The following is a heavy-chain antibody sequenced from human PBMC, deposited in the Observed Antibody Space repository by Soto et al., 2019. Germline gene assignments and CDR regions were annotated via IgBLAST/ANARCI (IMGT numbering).Heavy chain of an antibody. V-gene: IGHV1-46*01. CDR1: GYTFTNYY. CDR2: VNPSSGST. CDR3: AKGSSGSYLNWFGP. D-gene: IGHD1-26*01. Sequence: ASVKVSCKTSGYTFTNYYIHWVRQAPGQGLEWMGIVNPSSGSTSYPQKFQGRVTMTRDTSTSIVYMDLSSLKSEDTAVYYCAKGSSGSYLNWFGPWGQGTLVTVSS. J-gene: IGHJ5*02.